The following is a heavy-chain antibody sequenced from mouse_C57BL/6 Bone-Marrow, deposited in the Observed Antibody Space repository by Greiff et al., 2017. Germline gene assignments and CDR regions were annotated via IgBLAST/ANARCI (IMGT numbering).Heavy chain of an antibody. V-gene: IGHV1-63*01. J-gene: IGHJ1*03. D-gene: IGHD2-3*01. CDR3: ARDGYCWYFEV. Sequence: VQLQQSGAELVRPGTSVKMYCKASGYTFTNYWIGWAKQRPGHGLEWIGDIYPGGGYTNYNEKFKGKATLTANKSSRPAYMQFSSLSSEDSAIYCCARDGYCWYFEVWGTGTTVTVSS. CDR2: IYPGGGYT. CDR1: GYTFTNYW.